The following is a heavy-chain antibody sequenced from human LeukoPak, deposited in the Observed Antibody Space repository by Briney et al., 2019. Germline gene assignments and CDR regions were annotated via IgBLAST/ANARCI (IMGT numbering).Heavy chain of an antibody. V-gene: IGHV3-9*01. CDR1: GFTFDDCA. J-gene: IGHJ4*02. Sequence: GGSLTLSCAASGFTFDDCAMHWVREAPGKGLVWVSGNSWNSGSIGYADSVKGRFTISRDNAKNSLYLQMNSLRAEDTALYYCAKDTAYYYDSSGYHDYWGQGTLVTVSS. D-gene: IGHD3-22*01. CDR2: NSWNSGSI. CDR3: AKDTAYYYDSSGYHDY.